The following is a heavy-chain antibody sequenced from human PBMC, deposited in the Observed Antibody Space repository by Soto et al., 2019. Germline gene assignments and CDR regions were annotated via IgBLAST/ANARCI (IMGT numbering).Heavy chain of an antibody. D-gene: IGHD4-17*01. J-gene: IGHJ4*02. CDR3: AIVGGGDYVY. CDR1: GYTFTGYD. Sequence: QVQLVQSGAEVKKHGASVKVSCKASGYTFTGYDINWVRQATGQGLEWMGWMNPNSGNTGYAQKFQGRVTMTRDTSISTAYMDLGSLTSEDTAVYSCAIVGGGDYVYWGQGTLVTVSS. V-gene: IGHV1-8*01. CDR2: MNPNSGNT.